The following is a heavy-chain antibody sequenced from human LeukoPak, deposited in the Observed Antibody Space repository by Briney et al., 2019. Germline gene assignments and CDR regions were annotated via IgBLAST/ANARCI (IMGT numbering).Heavy chain of an antibody. V-gene: IGHV3-33*01. Sequence: GGSLRLSCAASGFTFSSYGMHWVRQAPGKGLEWVAVIWYDGSNKYYADSVKGRYTISRDNSKNTLYLQMNSLRAEDTAVYYCARGHDITMVRGVPWHYYYYYGMDVWGQGTTVTVSS. CDR2: IWYDGSNK. CDR3: ARGHDITMVRGVPWHYYYYYGMDV. J-gene: IGHJ6*02. CDR1: GFTFSSYG. D-gene: IGHD3-10*01.